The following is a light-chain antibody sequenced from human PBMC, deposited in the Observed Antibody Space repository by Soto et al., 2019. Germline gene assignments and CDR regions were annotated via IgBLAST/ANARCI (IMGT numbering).Light chain of an antibody. CDR1: SSDIGGYNY. CDR3: SSYRSTTTFGV. CDR2: EVS. J-gene: IGLJ1*01. V-gene: IGLV2-14*01. Sequence: QSALTQPASVSGSPGQSITISCTGTSSDIGGYNYVSWYQQHPGKAPKVVIYEVSNRPLGVPNRFSASKSGNTASLIISGLQADDEADYFCSSYRSTTTFGVFGTGTKVTVL.